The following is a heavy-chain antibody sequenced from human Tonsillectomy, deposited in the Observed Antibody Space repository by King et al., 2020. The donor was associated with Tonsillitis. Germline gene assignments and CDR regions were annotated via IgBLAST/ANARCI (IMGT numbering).Heavy chain of an antibody. V-gene: IGHV4-34*01. J-gene: IGHJ6*03. CDR3: ARGSATTYYYMDV. Sequence: VQLQQWGAGLLKPSETLSLTCAVYGGSFSGYSWSWIRQPPGKGLEWSGEINHSGSTNYNPSLNSRVTISVDTSKNQFSLKLCSVTAADTAVYYCARGSATTYYYMDVWGKGTTVTVSS. D-gene: IGHD1-26*01. CDR1: GGSFSGYS. CDR2: INHSGST.